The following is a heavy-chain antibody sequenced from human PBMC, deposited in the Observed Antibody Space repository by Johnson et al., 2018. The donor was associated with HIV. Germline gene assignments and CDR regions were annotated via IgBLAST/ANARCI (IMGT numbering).Heavy chain of an antibody. D-gene: IGHD6-6*01. J-gene: IGHJ3*02. CDR2: ISYDGNNK. CDR1: GFTFSSYA. V-gene: IGHV3-30-3*01. Sequence: QVQLVESGGGVVQPGRSLRLSCAASGFTFSSYAMHWVRQAPGKGLEWVAVISYDGNNKYYADSVKGRFTISRDNSKNTLYLQMNSLRPEDTAVYYCARGEEEQLGDAFDIWGQGTMVTVSS. CDR3: ARGEEEQLGDAFDI.